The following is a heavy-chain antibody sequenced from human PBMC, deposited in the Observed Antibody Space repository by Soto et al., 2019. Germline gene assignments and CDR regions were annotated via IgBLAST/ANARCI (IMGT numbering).Heavy chain of an antibody. CDR1: GFTFSTYA. D-gene: IGHD2-2*03. V-gene: IGHV3-23*01. CDR3: AKGGFCSSSSCYRFYYYDGMDV. CDR2: ISGSGGNT. Sequence: GGSLRLSCAASGFTFSTYAMTWVRQAPGKGLEWVSSISGSGGNTYYADSVKGRFTISRDNSKNTLYLQMNNLRAEDTAVYYCAKGGFCSSSSCYRFYYYDGMDVWGQGTTVTVSS. J-gene: IGHJ6*02.